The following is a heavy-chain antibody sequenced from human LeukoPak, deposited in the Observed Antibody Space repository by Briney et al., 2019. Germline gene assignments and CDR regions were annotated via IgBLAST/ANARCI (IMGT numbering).Heavy chain of an antibody. Sequence: SETLSLTCTVSGGSISSSSYYWGWIRQPPGKGLEWIGEINHSGSTNYNPSLKSRVTISVDTSKNQFSLKLSSVTAADTAVYYCARVPSGYYRTPPDHYWGQGTLVTVSS. CDR2: INHSGST. D-gene: IGHD3-22*01. V-gene: IGHV4-39*07. J-gene: IGHJ4*02. CDR3: ARVPSGYYRTPPDHY. CDR1: GGSISSSSYY.